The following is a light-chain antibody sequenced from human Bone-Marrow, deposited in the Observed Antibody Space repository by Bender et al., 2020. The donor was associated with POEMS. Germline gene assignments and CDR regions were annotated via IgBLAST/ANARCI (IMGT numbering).Light chain of an antibody. V-gene: IGLV1-50*01. CDR1: GSNIGAGYD. CDR3: GTWDSSLTAGV. CDR2: ANN. Sequence: SVLTQPPSVSGAPGQRVSISCTGSGSNIGAGYDVHWYRQLAGAAPKLLIYANNNRPSGVPDRFSGSKSGTSATLGITGLQTGDEADYYCGTWDSSLTAGVFGGGTKLTVL. J-gene: IGLJ2*01.